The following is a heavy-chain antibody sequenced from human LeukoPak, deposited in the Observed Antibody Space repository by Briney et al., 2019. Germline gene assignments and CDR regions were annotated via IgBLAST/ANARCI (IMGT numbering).Heavy chain of an antibody. CDR1: GGSISSSSYY. J-gene: IGHJ3*02. D-gene: IGHD3-22*01. CDR3: ARQSGYYSVDAFDI. V-gene: IGHV4-39*01. Sequence: SETLSLTCTVSGGSISSSSYYWGWIRQPPGKGLEWIGSIYYSGSTYYNPSLKSRVTISVDTSKNQFSLKLSSVAAADTAVYYCARQSGYYSVDAFDIWGQGTMVTVSS. CDR2: IYYSGST.